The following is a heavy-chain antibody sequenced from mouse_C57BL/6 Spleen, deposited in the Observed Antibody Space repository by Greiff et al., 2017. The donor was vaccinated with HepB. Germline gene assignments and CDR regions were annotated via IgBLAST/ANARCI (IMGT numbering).Heavy chain of an antibody. V-gene: IGHV1-47*01. D-gene: IGHD1-1*01. CDR1: GYTFTTYP. Sequence: LQESGAELVKPGASVKMSCKASGYTFTTYPIEWMKQNHGKSLEWIGNFHPYNDDTKYNEKFKGKATLTVEKSSSTVYLELSRLTSDDSAVYYCARHGSSYGDYAMDYWGQGTSVTVSS. CDR2: FHPYNDDT. J-gene: IGHJ4*01. CDR3: ARHGSSYGDYAMDY.